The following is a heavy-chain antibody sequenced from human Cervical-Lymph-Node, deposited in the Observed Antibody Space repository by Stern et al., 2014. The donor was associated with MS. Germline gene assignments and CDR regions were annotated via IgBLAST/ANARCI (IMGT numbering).Heavy chain of an antibody. Sequence: EVQLEESGGGVIQPGGSLRLSCTASGFTVSRDYMTWVRQAPGKVLELVSLITNVGSTFYTDSVKGRFTISRDDSKNTVYLHMTSLRAEDTAMYYCARDTSSPERSDWWGQGTLVTVSS. D-gene: IGHD1-1*01. CDR3: ARDTSSPERSDW. V-gene: IGHV3-53*01. CDR1: GFTVSRDY. CDR2: ITNVGST. J-gene: IGHJ4*02.